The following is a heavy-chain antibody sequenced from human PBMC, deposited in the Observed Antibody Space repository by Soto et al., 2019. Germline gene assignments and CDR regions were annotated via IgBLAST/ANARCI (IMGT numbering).Heavy chain of an antibody. D-gene: IGHD4-17*01. J-gene: IGHJ5*02. CDR1: GGTFSSYA. Sequence: QVQLVQSGAEVKKPGSSVKVSCKASGGTFSSYAISWVRQAPGQGLEWMGGIIPIFGTANYAQKFQGRVTITRDTSASTAYMELNSLRSEDTAVYYCARRGTTVFPQDWFDPWGPGTLVTVSS. V-gene: IGHV1-69*06. CDR2: IIPIFGTA. CDR3: ARRGTTVFPQDWFDP.